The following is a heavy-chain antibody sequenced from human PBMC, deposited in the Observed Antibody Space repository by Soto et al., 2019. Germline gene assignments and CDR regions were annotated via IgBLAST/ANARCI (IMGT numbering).Heavy chain of an antibody. J-gene: IGHJ4*02. CDR2: IKRETDGGTI. D-gene: IGHD6-19*01. CDR1: GFTFSNVW. Sequence: EVQLVESGGGLVKPGGSLRLSCAGSGFTFSNVWMNWVRQAPGKGLEWVGRIKRETDGGTIDYAAPVKGRFTISRDDSNNPLYLQMNSLKTEDTATYYCTPLALKYNSDWYPLSDWGQGTRVTVSS. V-gene: IGHV3-15*07. CDR3: TPLALKYNSDWYPLSD.